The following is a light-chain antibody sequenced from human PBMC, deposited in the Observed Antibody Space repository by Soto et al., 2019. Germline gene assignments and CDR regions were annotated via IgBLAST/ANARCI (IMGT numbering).Light chain of an antibody. CDR3: CSYAGSYTSPYG. CDR2: DVS. J-gene: IGLJ1*01. CDR1: SSDVGGYNY. Sequence: QSALTQPGSGSGSPGRAGTISCTGTSSDVGGYNYVSWYQQHPGKAPKLMIYDVSKRPSGVPDRFSGSKSGNTASLTISGLQAEDEADYYCCSYAGSYTSPYGFGTGTKVTVL. V-gene: IGLV2-11*01.